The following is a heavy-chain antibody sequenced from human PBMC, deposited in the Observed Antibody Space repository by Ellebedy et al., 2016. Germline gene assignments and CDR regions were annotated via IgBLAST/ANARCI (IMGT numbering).Heavy chain of an antibody. CDR2: ISGSGGST. V-gene: IGHV3-23*01. CDR1: GFTFSSYA. CDR3: ATIVVVPAAMTARGYYFDY. Sequence: GGSLRLXXAASGFTFSSYAMSWVRQAPGKGLEWVSAISGSGGSTYYADSVKGRFTISRDNFKNTLYLQTNSLRAEDTAVYYCATIVVVPAAMTARGYYFDYWGQGTLVTVSS. D-gene: IGHD2-2*01. J-gene: IGHJ4*02.